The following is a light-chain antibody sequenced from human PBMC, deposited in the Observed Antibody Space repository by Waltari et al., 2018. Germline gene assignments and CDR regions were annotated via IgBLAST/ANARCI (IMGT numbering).Light chain of an antibody. V-gene: IGKV6-21*02. CDR2: YAS. J-gene: IGKJ2*01. CDR3: HQSSSLPYT. CDR1: QSIGSC. Sequence: EIVLTQSPDFQSGTPKEKVTITCRASQSIGSCLNWYQQKPDQSPNLLSKYASQSISGGPSRFSGSGSRPDFTLTITRLEAEDAASYYCHQSSSLPYTFRPGTKLEIK.